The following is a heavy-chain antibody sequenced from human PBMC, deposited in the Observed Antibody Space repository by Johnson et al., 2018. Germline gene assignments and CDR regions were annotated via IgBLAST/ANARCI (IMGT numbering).Heavy chain of an antibody. CDR2: ISYDGSTK. Sequence: QVQLVQSGGGVVQPGRSLRLSCAASGFTFSSYGMHWVRQAPGKGLEWVAVISYDGSTKYYADSVKGRFTISRDNSKNTLYLQMNSLRAEDTAGYYCAKETGYDYVLGHWGQGTLVTVSS. CDR1: GFTFSSYG. CDR3: AKETGYDYVLGH. V-gene: IGHV3-30*18. D-gene: IGHD3-16*01. J-gene: IGHJ1*01.